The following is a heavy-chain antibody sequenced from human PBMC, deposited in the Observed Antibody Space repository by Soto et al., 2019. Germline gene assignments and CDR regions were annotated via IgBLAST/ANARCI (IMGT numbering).Heavy chain of an antibody. CDR1: GFTFSSDA. V-gene: IGHV3-30-3*01. CDR2: ISYHGSDK. D-gene: IGHD3-22*01. Sequence: QVQLVESGGGVVQPGVSLRLSCAASGFTFSSDAMHWVRQAPGKGLEGVAVISYHGSDKYYADSVKGRFNISRENSKNTLYLEMNSLRADDTAVYYCARSRFYYDTSDYLDYWGQGTLVTVSS. J-gene: IGHJ4*02. CDR3: ARSRFYYDTSDYLDY.